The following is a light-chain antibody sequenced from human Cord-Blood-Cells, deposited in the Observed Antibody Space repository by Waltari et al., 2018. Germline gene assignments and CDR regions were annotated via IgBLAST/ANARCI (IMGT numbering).Light chain of an antibody. Sequence: DIWMPQSSDSLAVSLGERATLTCTSSQSVLYSSNNKNYLAWYQQRTCQPPKLPIYWSFTRESGVPDRFTGSGSGADFTLTISSLQAEAVSVYHCQQYYSTPIPLGQGTRREIQ. J-gene: IGKJ5*01. V-gene: IGKV4-1*01. CDR3: QQYYSTPIP. CDR2: WSF. CDR1: QSVLYSSNNKNY.